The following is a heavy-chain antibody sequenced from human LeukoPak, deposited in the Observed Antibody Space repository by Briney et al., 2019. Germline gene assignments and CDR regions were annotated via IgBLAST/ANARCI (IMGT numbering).Heavy chain of an antibody. J-gene: IGHJ4*02. CDR3: ARLPHSSSPFDS. CDR2: IYSSGST. D-gene: IGHD6-6*01. Sequence: SETLSLTCTVSGGSISSYYWIWIRQPAGKGLEWIGRIYSSGSTNYNPSLKSRVTMSVDTSKNQFSLKLSSVTAADTAVYYCARLPHSSSPFDSXGQGTLVTVSS. CDR1: GGSISSYY. V-gene: IGHV4-4*07.